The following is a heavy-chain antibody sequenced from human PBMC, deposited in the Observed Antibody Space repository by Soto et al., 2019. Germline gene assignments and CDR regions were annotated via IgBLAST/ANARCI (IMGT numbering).Heavy chain of an antibody. J-gene: IGHJ5*01. V-gene: IGHV4-39*01. CDR3: ARHGQQQRDEGFDS. Sequence: SETLSLTCTVSGGSISSSSYYWGWIRQPPGKGLEWIGSIYYSGSTYYNPSLKSRVTISVDTSKNQFSLKLSSVTAADTAVYYCARHGQQQRDEGFDSWGQGTLVTVSS. D-gene: IGHD6-13*01. CDR2: IYYSGST. CDR1: GGSISSSSYY.